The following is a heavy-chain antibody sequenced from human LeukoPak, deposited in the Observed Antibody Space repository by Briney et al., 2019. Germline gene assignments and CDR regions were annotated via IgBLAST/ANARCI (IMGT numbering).Heavy chain of an antibody. D-gene: IGHD3-10*01. Sequence: GGSLRLSCAASGFTFSSYAMSWVRQAPGKGLEWVSAISGSGGSTYYADSVKGRFTISRDNSKNTLYLRMNSLRAEDTAVYYCANDASSSGIFYWGQGTLVTVSS. J-gene: IGHJ4*02. CDR1: GFTFSSYA. V-gene: IGHV3-23*01. CDR2: ISGSGGST. CDR3: ANDASSSGIFY.